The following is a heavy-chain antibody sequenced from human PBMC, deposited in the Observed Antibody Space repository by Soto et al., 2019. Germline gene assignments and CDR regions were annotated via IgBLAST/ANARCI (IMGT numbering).Heavy chain of an antibody. J-gene: IGHJ4*02. D-gene: IGHD2-2*01. CDR1: GFTFSSYA. CDR3: ARDPRSSAFDY. CDR2: ISYDGSNK. Sequence: PGGSLRLSCAASGFTFSSYAMHWVRQAPGKGLEWVAVISYDGSNKYYADSVKGRFTISRDNYKNTLYLQMNSLRAEDTAVYYCARDPRSSAFDYWGQGTLVTVSS. V-gene: IGHV3-30-3*01.